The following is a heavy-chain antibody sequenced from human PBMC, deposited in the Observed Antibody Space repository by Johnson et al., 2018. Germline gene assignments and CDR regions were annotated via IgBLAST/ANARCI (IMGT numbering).Heavy chain of an antibody. J-gene: IGHJ3*02. D-gene: IGHD4/OR15-4a*01. CDR2: IYPGDSET. CDR1: GYSFSNNW. CDR3: VRLSGDYGDAFDI. Sequence: EVQLVESGAEVKKPGESLKISCKGSGYSFSNNWIGWVRQMPGKGLEWMGIIYPGDSETKYSPSFQGQVTISAAKPISTADLQWSSLKASDTAMYYCVRLSGDYGDAFDIWGQGTMVTGSS. V-gene: IGHV5-51*04.